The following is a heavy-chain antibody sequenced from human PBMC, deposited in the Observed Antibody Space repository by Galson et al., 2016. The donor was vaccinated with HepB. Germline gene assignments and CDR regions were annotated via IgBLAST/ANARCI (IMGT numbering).Heavy chain of an antibody. D-gene: IGHD5-12*01. J-gene: IGHJ4*02. CDR2: ISSNGGST. CDR3: VRKYSDYDQADY. Sequence: SLRLSCAASGFTFSNYAMHWVRQAPGKGLEYVSTISSNGGSTYYADSVKGRFTISRDNSKNTLYLQMSSLRAEDTAVYYCVRKYSDYDQADYWGQGTLVTVSP. CDR1: GFTFSNYA. V-gene: IGHV3-64D*06.